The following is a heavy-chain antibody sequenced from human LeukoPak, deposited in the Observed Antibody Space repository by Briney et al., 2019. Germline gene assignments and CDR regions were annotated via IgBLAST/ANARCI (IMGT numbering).Heavy chain of an antibody. CDR2: IYPGDSDT. J-gene: IGHJ6*02. CDR3: ARQVHPYYYYGMDV. Sequence: GESLKISCKGSGYSFITYWIGWVRQLPGKGLEWMGIIYPGDSDTRYSPSFQGQVIISADKSISTAYLQWSSLKASDTAMYYCARQVHPYYYYGMDVWGQGTTVTVSS. CDR1: GYSFITYW. V-gene: IGHV5-51*01.